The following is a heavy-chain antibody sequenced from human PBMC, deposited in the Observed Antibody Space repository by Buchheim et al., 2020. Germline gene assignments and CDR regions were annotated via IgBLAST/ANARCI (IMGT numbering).Heavy chain of an antibody. D-gene: IGHD6-19*01. CDR3: AEDSFPSGWYTVGRYYGMDV. J-gene: IGHJ6*02. V-gene: IGHV3-30*18. Sequence: QVQLVESGGGVVQPGRSLRLSCAASGFTFSSYGMHWVRQAPGKGLEWVAVISYDGSNKYYADSVKGRFTISRDNSKNTLYLQINRLRAEDTAVYYCAEDSFPSGWYTVGRYYGMDVWGQGTT. CDR2: ISYDGSNK. CDR1: GFTFSSYG.